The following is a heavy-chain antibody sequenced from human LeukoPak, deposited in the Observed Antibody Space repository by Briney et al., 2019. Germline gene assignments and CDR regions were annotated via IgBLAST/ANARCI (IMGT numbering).Heavy chain of an antibody. CDR2: IWYDGSNK. D-gene: IGHD1-7*01. CDR1: GFTFSSYG. Sequence: PGGSLRLSCAASGFTFSSYGMHWVRQAPGKGLEWAAVIWYDGSNKYYADSVKGRFTISRDNSKNTLYLQMNSLRAEDTAVYYCARDFRTTQYYFDYWGQGTLVTVSS. V-gene: IGHV3-33*01. J-gene: IGHJ4*02. CDR3: ARDFRTTQYYFDY.